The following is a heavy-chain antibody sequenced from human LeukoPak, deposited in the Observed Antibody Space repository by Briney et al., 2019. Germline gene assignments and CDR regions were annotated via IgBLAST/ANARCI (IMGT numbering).Heavy chain of an antibody. CDR2: IYYTENT. CDR1: GCSISSYY. J-gene: IGHJ4*02. Sequence: PSETLSLTCTVSGCSISSYYWSWIRQPPGKGLEWIGYIYYTENTNYNPSLKSRVTISVDTSKDQFSLNLTSVTAADTAVYYCAGGNFYDSRGHPYHFHYWGQGTLVTVPS. V-gene: IGHV4-59*01. CDR3: AGGNFYDSRGHPYHFHY. D-gene: IGHD3-22*01.